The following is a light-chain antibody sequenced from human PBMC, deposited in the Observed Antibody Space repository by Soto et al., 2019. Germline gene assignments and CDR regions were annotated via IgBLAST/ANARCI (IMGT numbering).Light chain of an antibody. J-gene: IGKJ5*01. Sequence: EIVMTQSLATLSVSLGERATLSCGASQSVRSSLAWYQQKPGQAPRLLIYDASTRAPGIPARFSGSGSGTELTLTISSLQSDDFAVYHCQQYNNWPPTFGHGTRLEIK. CDR1: QSVRSS. V-gene: IGKV3-15*01. CDR2: DAS. CDR3: QQYNNWPPT.